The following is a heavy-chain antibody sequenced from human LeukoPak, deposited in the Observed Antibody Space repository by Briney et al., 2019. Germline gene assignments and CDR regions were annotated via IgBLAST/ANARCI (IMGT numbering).Heavy chain of an antibody. V-gene: IGHV4-61*01. J-gene: IGHJ4*02. CDR3: ARGAAMVRGNPGRYFDY. CDR1: GGSISSSSYY. CDR2: IYYSGST. D-gene: IGHD3-10*01. Sequence: SETLSLTCTVSGGSISSSSYYWSWIRQPPGKGLEWLGYIYYSGSTNYNPSLKSRVTISVDTSKNQFSLKLSSVTAADTAVYYCARGAAMVRGNPGRYFDYWGQGTLVTVSS.